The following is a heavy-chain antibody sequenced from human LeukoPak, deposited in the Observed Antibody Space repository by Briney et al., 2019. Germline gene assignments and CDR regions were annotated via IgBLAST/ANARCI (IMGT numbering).Heavy chain of an antibody. D-gene: IGHD3-3*01. V-gene: IGHV4-34*01. CDR1: GGSFSGYY. CDR3: ARGRGITIFGVVTRTSYYYGMDV. J-gene: IGHJ6*02. CDR2: INHSGST. Sequence: SETLSLTCAVYGGSFSGYYWSWIRQPPGKGLEWIGEINHSGSTNYNPSLKSRVTISVDTSKNQFSLKLSSVTAADTAAYYCARGRGITIFGVVTRTSYYYGMDVWGQGTTVTVSS.